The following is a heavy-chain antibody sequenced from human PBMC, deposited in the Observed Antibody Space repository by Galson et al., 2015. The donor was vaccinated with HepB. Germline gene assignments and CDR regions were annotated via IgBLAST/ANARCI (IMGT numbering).Heavy chain of an antibody. V-gene: IGHV3-74*01. CDR3: VRGDSYGKFDY. Sequence: SLRLSCAASGFTLNNYWMHWVRQAPGKGLVWVSRILTNGITTNYADSVKGRFTISRDNAKNTLYLQMNSLRVEDTAVYYCVRGDSYGKFDYWGQGTLVTVSS. J-gene: IGHJ4*02. CDR1: GFTLNNYW. CDR2: ILTNGITT. D-gene: IGHD5-18*01.